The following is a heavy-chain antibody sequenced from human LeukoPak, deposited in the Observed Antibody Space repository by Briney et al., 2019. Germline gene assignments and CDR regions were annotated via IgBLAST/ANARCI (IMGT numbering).Heavy chain of an antibody. V-gene: IGHV3-7*01. J-gene: IGHJ3*02. CDR2: IKQGGSEK. Sequence: GGSLRLSCAASGFTFSSYWMSWVRQAPGKGLEWVANIKQGGSEKYYVDSVKGRFTISRDNAKNSLYLQMNSLRAEDTAVYYCARGKDSGSYPPDAFDIWGQGTMVTVSS. CDR3: ARGKDSGSYPPDAFDI. CDR1: GFTFSSYW. D-gene: IGHD1-26*01.